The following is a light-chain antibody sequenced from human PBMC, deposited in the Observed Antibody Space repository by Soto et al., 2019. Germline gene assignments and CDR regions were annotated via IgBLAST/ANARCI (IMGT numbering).Light chain of an antibody. CDR1: SSNIGRNT. CDR2: SNN. CDR3: AAWDDSLNAVV. V-gene: IGLV1-44*01. J-gene: IGLJ2*01. Sequence: QSVLTQPPSASGTPGQRVTISCSGSSSNIGRNTVNWYQQLPGTALKVLIYSNNQRPSGVPDRLSGSKSGTSASLAISGLQSEDEADYYCAAWDDSLNAVVFGGGTKVTVL.